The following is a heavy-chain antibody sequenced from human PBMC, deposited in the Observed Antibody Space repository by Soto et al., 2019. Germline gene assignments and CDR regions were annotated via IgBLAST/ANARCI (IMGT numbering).Heavy chain of an antibody. D-gene: IGHD1-26*01. V-gene: IGHV3-30*18. CDR2: ISYDGSNK. CDR1: GFTFSSYG. CDR3: AKPFSGSKNTYYYYYGMAV. J-gene: IGHJ6*02. Sequence: GGSLRLSCAASGFTFSSYGMHWVRQAPGKGLEWVAVISYDGSNKYYADSVKGRFTISRDNSKNTLYLQMNSLRAEDTAVYYCAKPFSGSKNTYYYYYGMAVWAQGTTVPVSS.